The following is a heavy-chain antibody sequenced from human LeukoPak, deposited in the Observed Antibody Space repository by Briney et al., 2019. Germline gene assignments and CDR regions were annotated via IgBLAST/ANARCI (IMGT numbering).Heavy chain of an antibody. CDR2: ISSSGSTI. Sequence: GSLRLSCAASGFTFSSYEMNWVRQAPGKGLGWVSYISSSGSTIYYADSVKGRFTISRDNAKNSLYLQMNSLRAEDTAVYYCARGLSVVVAATPLGYFDYWGQGTLVTVSS. CDR3: ARGLSVVVAATPLGYFDY. V-gene: IGHV3-48*03. D-gene: IGHD2-15*01. CDR1: GFTFSSYE. J-gene: IGHJ4*02.